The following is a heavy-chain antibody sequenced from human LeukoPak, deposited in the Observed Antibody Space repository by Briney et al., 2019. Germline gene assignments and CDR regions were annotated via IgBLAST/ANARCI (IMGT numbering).Heavy chain of an antibody. CDR2: ISSGGSYI. CDR1: GFTFSDYA. Sequence: PGVSLRLSCAASGFTFSDYAMNWVRQAPGKGLEWVSSISSGGSYISYADSVKGRFTVSRDNAKDSLFLQMRSLRDEDTAVYYCTRAFFGVRERVDYYFYYMDVWGKGTTVTVSS. CDR3: TRAFFGVRERVDYYFYYMDV. J-gene: IGHJ6*03. V-gene: IGHV3-21*01. D-gene: IGHD3-3*01.